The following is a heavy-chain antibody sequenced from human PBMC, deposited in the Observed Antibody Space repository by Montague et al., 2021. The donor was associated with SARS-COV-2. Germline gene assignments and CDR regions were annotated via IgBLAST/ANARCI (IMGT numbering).Heavy chain of an antibody. Sequence: SETLSLTCTVSGGSISSYYWSWIRQPPGKGLEWIGYTYYSGSTNYNPSLKSRVTISVDTSKNQFSLKLSSVTAADTAVYYCVRVKRGYYYGLGVSAHFDYWGQGTLVTVSS. CDR3: VRVKRGYYYGLGVSAHFDY. V-gene: IGHV4-59*01. D-gene: IGHD3-10*01. J-gene: IGHJ4*02. CDR2: TYYSGST. CDR1: GGSISSYY.